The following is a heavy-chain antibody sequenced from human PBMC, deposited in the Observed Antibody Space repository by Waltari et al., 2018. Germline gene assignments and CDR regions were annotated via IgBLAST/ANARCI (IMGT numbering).Heavy chain of an antibody. CDR3: AIRGTNGHYHFDH. Sequence: QVQLLQSGGEVKKPAASVKIPCASSGYTFSSFGLTWVLHAPGQELEWLGWNGGYTAYGPHTNYAARSKGRVTMTADTSTRTAEMEVRSLKFDDTAVYYCAIRGTNGHYHFDHWSEGTLVTVSS. V-gene: IGHV1-18*01. J-gene: IGHJ4*02. CDR1: GYTFSSFG. CDR2: NGGYTAYGPHT. D-gene: IGHD3-22*01.